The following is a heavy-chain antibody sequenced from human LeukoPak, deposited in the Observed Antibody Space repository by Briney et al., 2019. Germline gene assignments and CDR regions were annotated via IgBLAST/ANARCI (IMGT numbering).Heavy chain of an antibody. CDR2: IGADNGYT. Sequence: ASVKVSCKASGYSLRNHGISWVRQAPGQGLEWMGWIGADNGYTHYAQKLQGRVTLTTDTSTNTAYMDRRSLSSDDTAVYYCARASSAYNWYFDLWGRGTLVTVSS. CDR3: ARASSAYNWYFDL. D-gene: IGHD4-11*01. J-gene: IGHJ2*01. V-gene: IGHV1-18*01. CDR1: GYSLRNHG.